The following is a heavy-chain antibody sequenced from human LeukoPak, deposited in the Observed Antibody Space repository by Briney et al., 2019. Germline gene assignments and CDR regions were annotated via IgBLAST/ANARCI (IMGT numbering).Heavy chain of an antibody. D-gene: IGHD1-26*01. CDR1: GGTFTSYG. Sequence: ASVKVSCKASGGTFTSYGISWVRQAPGQGLEWMGWISAYNGNTNYAQKLQGRVTMTRDTSTSTVYMELSSLRSEDTAVYYCARGHSGSLDYWGQGTLVTVSS. V-gene: IGHV1-18*01. CDR2: ISAYNGNT. CDR3: ARGHSGSLDY. J-gene: IGHJ4*02.